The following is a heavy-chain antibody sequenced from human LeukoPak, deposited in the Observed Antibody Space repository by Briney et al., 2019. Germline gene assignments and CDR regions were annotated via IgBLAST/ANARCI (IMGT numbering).Heavy chain of an antibody. D-gene: IGHD3-16*02. V-gene: IGHV3-21*01. J-gene: IGHJ4*02. CDR3: AIGSAYVWGSYRPFYFDY. Sequence: KTGGSLRLSCAASGFTFSSYSMNWVRQAPGKGLEWVSSISSSSSYIYYADSVKGRFTISRDNAKNSLYLQMNSLRAEDTAVYYCAIGSAYVWGSYRPFYFDYWGQGTLVTVSS. CDR1: GFTFSSYS. CDR2: ISSSSSYI.